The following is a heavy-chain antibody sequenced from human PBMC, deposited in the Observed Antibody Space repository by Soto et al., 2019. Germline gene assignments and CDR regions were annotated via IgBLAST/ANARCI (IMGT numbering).Heavy chain of an antibody. CDR2: IKEDGSDM. J-gene: IGHJ4*02. CDR1: GFTFSSYW. CDR3: ATEVWVYYDFWRGYSDY. D-gene: IGHD3-3*01. V-gene: IGHV3-7*01. Sequence: EVQLVESGGGLVQPGGSLRLSCAASGFTFSSYWMSWVRQAPGKGLEWGANIKEDGSDMYYVDSVEGRFTISRDNAKNSMYLQMNRLRAEDTAVYYCATEVWVYYDFWRGYSDYWGQGTLVTVSS.